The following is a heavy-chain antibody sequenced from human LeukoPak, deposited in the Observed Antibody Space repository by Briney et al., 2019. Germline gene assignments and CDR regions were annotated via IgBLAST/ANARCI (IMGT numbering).Heavy chain of an antibody. Sequence: GGSLRLSCAASGFTFSSYAMSWVRQAPGKGLEWVSAISGSGGSTYYADSVKGRFTISRDNSKNTLYLQMNSLRAEDTAVYYCANKYYDFWSGYYSPFDYWGQGTLVTVSS. CDR2: ISGSGGST. V-gene: IGHV3-23*01. CDR3: ANKYYDFWSGYYSPFDY. J-gene: IGHJ4*02. D-gene: IGHD3-3*01. CDR1: GFTFSSYA.